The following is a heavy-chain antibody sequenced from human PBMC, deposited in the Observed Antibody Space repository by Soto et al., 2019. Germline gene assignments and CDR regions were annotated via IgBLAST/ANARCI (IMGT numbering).Heavy chain of an antibody. Sequence: ASVKCSCKASGCTFTSYAMHWVRQAPVQRLEWLGWINAGNGNTKYSQKFQGRVTITRDTSASTAYIELSSLRSEDTAVYYCASDRYFDWLPTIRPGYYYGTECWGKETTVSASS. CDR3: ASDRYFDWLPTIRPGYYYGTEC. J-gene: IGHJ6*04. CDR1: GCTFTSYA. V-gene: IGHV1-3*01. CDR2: INAGNGNT. D-gene: IGHD3-9*01.